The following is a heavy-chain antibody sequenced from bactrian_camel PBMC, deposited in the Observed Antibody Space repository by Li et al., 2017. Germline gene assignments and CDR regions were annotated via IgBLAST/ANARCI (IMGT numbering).Heavy chain of an antibody. CDR1: RYTYKRNC. CDR2: LWIGGAQT. D-gene: IGHD7*01. V-gene: IGHV3S1*01. J-gene: IGHJ4*01. Sequence: VQLVESGGNLVQPGGSLRLACAAGRYTYKRNCMGWFRQRPGKDPEGLAVLWIGGAQTVYADSVKGCFIITRDKARDLVYLQMNGLQPEDTGMNYCAADQLYGTCRDVLDFPARSQGTQVTVS.